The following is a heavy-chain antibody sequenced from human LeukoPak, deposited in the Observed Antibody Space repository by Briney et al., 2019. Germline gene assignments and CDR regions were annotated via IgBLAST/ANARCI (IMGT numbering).Heavy chain of an antibody. CDR3: ARRTNGDNWFDP. CDR2: IYYSGST. D-gene: IGHD7-27*01. CDR1: GGSISSSNYY. V-gene: IGHV4-39*01. Sequence: PSETLSLTCTVSGGSISSSNYYWGWIRQPPGTGLEWIASIYYSGSTYYNPSLKSRVTISVDTSKNQFSLKLSSVTAADTAIYYCARRTNGDNWFDPWGQGTLVTVSS. J-gene: IGHJ5*02.